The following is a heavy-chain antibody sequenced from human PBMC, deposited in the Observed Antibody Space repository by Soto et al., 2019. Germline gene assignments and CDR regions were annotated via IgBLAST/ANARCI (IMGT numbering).Heavy chain of an antibody. Sequence: PGGSLRLSCAASGFTFSGYGMHWVRQAPGKGLEWVAVISYDGSNKYYADSVKGRFTISRDNSKNTLYLQMNSLRAGDTAVYYCAKDEPYYDILTGYTYYYGMDVWGQGTTVTVSS. CDR2: ISYDGSNK. CDR1: GFTFSGYG. J-gene: IGHJ6*02. D-gene: IGHD3-9*01. CDR3: AKDEPYYDILTGYTYYYGMDV. V-gene: IGHV3-30*18.